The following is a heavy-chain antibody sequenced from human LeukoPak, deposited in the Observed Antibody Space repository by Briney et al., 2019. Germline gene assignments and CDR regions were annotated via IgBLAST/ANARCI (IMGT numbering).Heavy chain of an antibody. CDR2: IYYSGST. V-gene: IGHV4-39*07. CDR3: ARVRSGGSRWNLFGY. Sequence: PSETLSLTCTVSGGSISSSSYYWGWIRQPPGKGLEWIGSIYYSGSTYYNPSLKSRVTISVDTSKNQFSLKLRSVTAVDTAVYYCARVRSGGSRWNLFGYWGQGTLVTVSS. CDR1: GGSISSSSYY. J-gene: IGHJ4*02. D-gene: IGHD2-15*01.